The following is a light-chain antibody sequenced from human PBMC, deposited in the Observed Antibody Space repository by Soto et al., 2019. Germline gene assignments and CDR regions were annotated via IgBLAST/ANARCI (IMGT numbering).Light chain of an antibody. CDR3: QQYDNSPRM. V-gene: IGKV3-20*01. Sequence: EIVLTQSPGTLSLSPGERATLSCRASQSVNSNYLAWYRQKPGQGPRLLMYGASSRATGIPDRFSGSGSGTDFTLTISRLEPEDFAVYYCQQYDNSPRMFGQGTKVEIK. CDR1: QSVNSNY. J-gene: IGKJ1*01. CDR2: GAS.